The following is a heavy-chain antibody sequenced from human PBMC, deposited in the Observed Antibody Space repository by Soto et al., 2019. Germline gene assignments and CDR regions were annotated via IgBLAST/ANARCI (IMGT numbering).Heavy chain of an antibody. V-gene: IGHV5-51*01. J-gene: IGHJ5*02. Sequence: GESLKISCTGSGYGFAGYWIVWVRQMPGEGLKWMGMIYPDDSETRYSPSFQGQVTMSADKSINTVYLEWDSLKASDTAIYYCARYNSPSLVGNRFDPWGQGALVTVSS. CDR3: ARYNSPSLVGNRFDP. D-gene: IGHD3-22*01. CDR2: IYPDDSET. CDR1: GYGFAGYW.